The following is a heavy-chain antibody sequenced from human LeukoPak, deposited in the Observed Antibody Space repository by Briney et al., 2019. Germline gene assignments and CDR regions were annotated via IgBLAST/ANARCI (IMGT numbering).Heavy chain of an antibody. CDR1: GFTFSSYS. J-gene: IGHJ4*02. CDR2: ISSSSSTI. D-gene: IGHD2-21*01. CDR3: AREGGVDY. Sequence: GGSLRLSCAASGFTFSSYSMNWVRQAPGKGLEWVSYISSSSSTIYYADSVKGRFTISRDNAKSSLYLQMNSLRAEDTAVYYCAREGGVDYWGQGTLVTVSS. V-gene: IGHV3-48*01.